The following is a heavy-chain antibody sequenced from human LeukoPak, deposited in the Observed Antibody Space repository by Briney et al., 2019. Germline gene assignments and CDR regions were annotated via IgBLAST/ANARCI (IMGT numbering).Heavy chain of an antibody. D-gene: IGHD2-21*02. CDR3: ARGGSTDSIHSCGGNCYFLDY. Sequence: ASVKVSCKASGYTFTGNHMHWVRQAPAQGLEWMGWINPNSGGTNYAQKFQGRVIMTRDTAISTAYMELSRLGSDDTAVYYCARGGSTDSIHSCGGNCYFLDYWGQGTLVTVSS. CDR1: GYTFTGNH. J-gene: IGHJ4*02. V-gene: IGHV1-2*02. CDR2: INPNSGGT.